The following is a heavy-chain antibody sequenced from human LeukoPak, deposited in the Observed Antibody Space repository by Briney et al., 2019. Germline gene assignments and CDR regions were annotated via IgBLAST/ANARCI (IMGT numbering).Heavy chain of an antibody. CDR3: ARVGHCSSTSCYQARRFDP. D-gene: IGHD2-2*01. J-gene: IGHJ5*02. CDR1: GGSISSYY. V-gene: IGHV4-59*12. CDR2: IYYSGST. Sequence: PSETLSLTCTVSGGSISSYYWSWIRQPPGKGLEWIGYIYYSGSTNYNPSLKSRVTISVDTSKNQFSLKLSSVTAADTAVYYCARVGHCSSTSCYQARRFDPWGQGTLVTVSS.